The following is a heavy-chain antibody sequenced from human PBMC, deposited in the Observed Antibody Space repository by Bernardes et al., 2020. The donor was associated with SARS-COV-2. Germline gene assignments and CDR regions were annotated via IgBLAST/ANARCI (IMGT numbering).Heavy chain of an antibody. CDR1: GCSISSYY. Sequence: SETLSLTCTVSGCSISSYYWSWIRQPPGKGLEWIGYIYYSGSTNYNPSPKSRVTIAVNTSKNQFSLKLSTVTAADTAVYYCAREGLGDAFDIWGQGTMVTVSS. CDR2: IYYSGST. J-gene: IGHJ3*02. D-gene: IGHD4-17*01. CDR3: AREGLGDAFDI. V-gene: IGHV4-59*01.